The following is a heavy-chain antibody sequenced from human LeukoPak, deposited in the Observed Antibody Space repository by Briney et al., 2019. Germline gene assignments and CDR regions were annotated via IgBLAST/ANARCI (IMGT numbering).Heavy chain of an antibody. CDR2: INPNSGGT. Sequence: ASVKVSCKASGYTFTGYHMHWVRQAPGQGLGWMGWINPNSGGTNYAQKFQGRVTMSRDTSISTAYMELSRLTSDDTAVYFCVRDPPDYWGQGTLVTVSS. J-gene: IGHJ4*02. V-gene: IGHV1-2*02. CDR3: VRDPPDY. CDR1: GYTFTGYH.